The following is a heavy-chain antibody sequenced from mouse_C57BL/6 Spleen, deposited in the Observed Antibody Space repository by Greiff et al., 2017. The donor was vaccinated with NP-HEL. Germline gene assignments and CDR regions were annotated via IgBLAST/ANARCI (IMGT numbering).Heavy chain of an antibody. CDR1: GYTFTSYW. CDR2: IDPSDSYT. J-gene: IGHJ2*01. Sequence: VQLQQSGAELVMPGASVKLSCKASGYTFTSYWMHWVKQRPGQGLEWIGEIDPSDSYTNYNQKFKGKSTLTVDKSSSTAYMQLRSLTSEDSAVYYCARYDTVVAYYFDYWGQGTTLTVSS. V-gene: IGHV1-69*01. D-gene: IGHD1-1*01. CDR3: ARYDTVVAYYFDY.